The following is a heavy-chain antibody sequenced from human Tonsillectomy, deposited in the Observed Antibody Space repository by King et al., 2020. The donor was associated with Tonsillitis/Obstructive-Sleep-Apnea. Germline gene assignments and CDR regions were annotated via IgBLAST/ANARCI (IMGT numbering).Heavy chain of an antibody. CDR2: VSYDGRNK. J-gene: IGHJ4*02. Sequence: VQLVESGGGVVQPGRSLRLSCITSGFTFSNYAMHWVRQAPGKGLEWVAGVSYDGRNKYYADSVKGRCTISRDKSKNTLNLQMNSLRAEDTAVYYCARDPSFTIFVVDSTYFDYWGQGTLVTVSS. V-gene: IGHV3-30*04. D-gene: IGHD3-3*01. CDR3: ARDPSFTIFVVDSTYFDY. CDR1: GFTFSNYA.